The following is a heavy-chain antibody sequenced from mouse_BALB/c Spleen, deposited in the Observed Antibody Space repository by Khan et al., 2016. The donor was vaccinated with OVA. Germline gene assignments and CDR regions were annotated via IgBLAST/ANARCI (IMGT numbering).Heavy chain of an antibody. V-gene: IGHV5-6-5*01. Sequence: DVQLVESGGGLVKPGGSLKLSCAASGFTFSSYAMSWVRQTPETMLEWVASISSGSFTYYPASVKGLFTISRDNARDILYLQMSSLRSEDTAIYDCTDGLFLYYFDYWGQGTTLTVSS. CDR2: ISSGSFT. CDR3: TDGLFLYYFDY. J-gene: IGHJ2*01. CDR1: GFTFSSYA. D-gene: IGHD6-1*01.